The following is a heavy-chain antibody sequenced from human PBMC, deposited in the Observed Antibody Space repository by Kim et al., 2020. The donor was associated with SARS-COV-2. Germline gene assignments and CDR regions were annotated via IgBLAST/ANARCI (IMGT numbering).Heavy chain of an antibody. CDR2: LYAAGSA. V-gene: IGHV3-66*01. J-gene: IGHJ5*02. CDR1: GFTVSSYY. Sequence: GGSLRLSCAASGFTVSSYYMTWVRQAPGQGLEWVSILYAAGSAYYADSVKGIFTISRDNSKNTLYLQMNSLRAEDTAVYYCARVNSWGQGTLVTVSS. CDR3: ARVNS.